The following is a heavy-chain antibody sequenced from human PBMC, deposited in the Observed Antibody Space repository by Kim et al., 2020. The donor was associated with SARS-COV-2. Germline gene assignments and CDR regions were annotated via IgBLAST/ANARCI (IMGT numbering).Heavy chain of an antibody. J-gene: IGHJ5*02. CDR1: GFTFSSYS. CDR3: ARDVVATIMGNNWFDP. CDR2: ISSSSSYI. V-gene: IGHV3-21*01. D-gene: IGHD5-12*01. Sequence: GGSLRLSCAASGFTFSSYSMNWVRQAPGKGLEWVSSISSSSSYIYYADSVKGRFTISRDNAKNSLYLQMNSLRAEDTAVYYCARDVVATIMGNNWFDPWGQGTLVTVSS.